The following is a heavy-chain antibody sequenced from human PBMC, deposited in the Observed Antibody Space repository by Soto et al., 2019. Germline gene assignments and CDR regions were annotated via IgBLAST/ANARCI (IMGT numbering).Heavy chain of an antibody. CDR3: ASQSTINYGDYGAVVDY. Sequence: SETLSLTCTVSGGSISSYYWSWIRQPPGKGLEWIGYIYYSGSTNYNPSLKSRVTISVDTSKNQFSLKLSSVTAADTAVYYCASQSTINYGDYGAVVDYWGQGTLVIVSS. CDR2: IYYSGST. D-gene: IGHD4-17*01. J-gene: IGHJ4*02. CDR1: GGSISSYY. V-gene: IGHV4-59*08.